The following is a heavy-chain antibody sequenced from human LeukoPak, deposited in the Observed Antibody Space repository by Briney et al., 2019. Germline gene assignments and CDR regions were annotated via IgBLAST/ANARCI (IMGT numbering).Heavy chain of an antibody. CDR3: VKDGAAAGTLFLFGY. CDR2: ISSNGGST. D-gene: IGHD6-13*01. J-gene: IGHJ4*02. V-gene: IGHV3-64D*09. CDR1: GFTFSSYA. Sequence: GGSLRLSCSASGFTFSSYAMHWVRQAPGKGLEYVSAISSNGGSTYYADSVKGRLTISRDNSKNTLYLQMSSLRAEDTAVYYCVKDGAAAGTLFLFGYWGQGTLVTVSS.